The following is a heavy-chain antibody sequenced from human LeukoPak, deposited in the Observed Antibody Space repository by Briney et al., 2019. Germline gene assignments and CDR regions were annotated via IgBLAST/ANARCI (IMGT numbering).Heavy chain of an antibody. J-gene: IGHJ4*02. CDR3: AGSYYDEVDY. CDR2: IYYSGST. CDR1: GGSISSSDW. D-gene: IGHD3-22*01. Sequence: SETLSLTCAVSGGSISSSDWWSWVRQPPGKGLEWIGYIYYSGSTNYNPSLKSRVTISVDTSKNQFSLKLSSVTAANTAVYYCAGSYYDEVDYWGQGTLVTVSS. V-gene: IGHV4-4*02.